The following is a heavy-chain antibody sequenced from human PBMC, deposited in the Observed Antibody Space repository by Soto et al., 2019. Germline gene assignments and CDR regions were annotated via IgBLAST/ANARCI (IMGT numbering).Heavy chain of an antibody. V-gene: IGHV1-2*04. D-gene: IGHD5-12*01. CDR2: INPNSGVT. Sequence: QVQLVQSGAEVKKPGASVTVSCRSSGDTFTDYYMHWVRQAPGQGLEWMGWINPNSGVTKYAQKFQGWVTMTRDTYIRTVYMQLSRLRSDDTAFYYCARESGGATATLDYYYFYMDVWGTGTTVTVSS. CDR3: ARESGGATATLDYYYFYMDV. CDR1: GDTFTDYY. J-gene: IGHJ6*03.